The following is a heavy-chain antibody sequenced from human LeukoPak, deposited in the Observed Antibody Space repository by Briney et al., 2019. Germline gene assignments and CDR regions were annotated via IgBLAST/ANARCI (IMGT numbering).Heavy chain of an antibody. CDR2: IYPGDSDI. J-gene: IGHJ4*02. V-gene: IGHV5-51*01. Sequence: GESLKISCKGSGYSFTSYWIAWVRQMPGKGLEWMGIIYPGDSDITYSPSFQGQVTISVDKSISTAFLQWSSLKASDTAMYYCARRCTSTSCGFEYWGQGTLVTVSS. D-gene: IGHD2-2*01. CDR3: ARRCTSTSCGFEY. CDR1: GYSFTSYW.